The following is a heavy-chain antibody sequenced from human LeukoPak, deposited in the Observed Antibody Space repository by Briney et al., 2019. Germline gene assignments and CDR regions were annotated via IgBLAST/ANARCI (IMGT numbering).Heavy chain of an antibody. CDR3: AKDRGAY. CDR2: ISYDGSNK. Sequence: GGSLRLSCAASGFTFSSYGMHWVRQAPGTGLEWVAVISYDGSNKYYADSVKGRFTISRDNSKNTLYLQMNSLRAEDTAVYYCAKDRGAYWGQGTLVTVSS. V-gene: IGHV3-30*18. J-gene: IGHJ4*02. CDR1: GFTFSSYG.